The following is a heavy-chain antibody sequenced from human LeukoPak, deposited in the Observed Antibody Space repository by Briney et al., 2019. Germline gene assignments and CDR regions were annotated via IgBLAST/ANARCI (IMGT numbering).Heavy chain of an antibody. D-gene: IGHD3-10*01. V-gene: IGHV4-59*01. CDR1: GGSISSYY. Sequence: SETLSLTCTVSGGSISSYYWSWIRQPPGKGLEWIGYIYYSGSTNYNPSLKSRITISVDTSKNRFSLKLSSVTAADTAVYYCARSDGYYGGYYYYYMDVWGKGTTVTVSS. J-gene: IGHJ6*03. CDR2: IYYSGST. CDR3: ARSDGYYGGYYYYYMDV.